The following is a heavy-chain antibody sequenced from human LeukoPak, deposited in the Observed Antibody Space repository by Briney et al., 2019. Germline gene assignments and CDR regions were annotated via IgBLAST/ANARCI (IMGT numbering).Heavy chain of an antibody. CDR3: ARTPGLERQLYCDY. CDR1: GFTFTSFA. Sequence: GGSLRLSCAVSGFTFTSFAMGWVRQAPGKGLGWVSAISGSGGSTYYACSVKGRFTISGENSKNTLYLQMNSLRAEDTAVYYCARTPGLERQLYCDYWGRGTLVTVSS. J-gene: IGHJ4*02. D-gene: IGHD1-1*01. V-gene: IGHV3-23*01. CDR2: ISGSGGST.